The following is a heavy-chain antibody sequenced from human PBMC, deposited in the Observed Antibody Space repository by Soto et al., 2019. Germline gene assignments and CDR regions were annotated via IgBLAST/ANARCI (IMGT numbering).Heavy chain of an antibody. CDR1: GFSLSTSGVG. J-gene: IGHJ4*02. CDR2: IYWDDDK. Sequence: QITLKESGPTLVKPTQTLTLTCTSSGFSLSTSGVGVGWIRQPPGKALEWLALIYWDDDKRYSPSLKSRLTITKDTSKNQVVLTMTNMGPVDTATYDCAHSHSSPATYYFDYWGQGTLVTVSS. V-gene: IGHV2-5*02. CDR3: AHSHSSPATYYFDY. D-gene: IGHD6-13*01.